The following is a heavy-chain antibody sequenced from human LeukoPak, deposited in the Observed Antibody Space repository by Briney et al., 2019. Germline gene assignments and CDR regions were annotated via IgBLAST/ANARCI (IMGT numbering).Heavy chain of an antibody. D-gene: IGHD6-13*01. V-gene: IGHV1-69*04. CDR1: GGTFSSYA. J-gene: IGHJ4*02. CDR2: IIPILGIA. Sequence: SAKVSCKASGGTFSSYAISWVRQAPGQGLEWMGRIIPILGIANYAQKFQGRVTITADKSTSTAYMELSSLRSEDTAVYYCAREGSAAADDYWGQGTLVTVSS. CDR3: AREGSAAADDY.